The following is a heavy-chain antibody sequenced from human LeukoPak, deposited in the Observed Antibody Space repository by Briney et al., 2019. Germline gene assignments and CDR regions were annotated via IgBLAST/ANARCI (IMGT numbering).Heavy chain of an antibody. V-gene: IGHV1-8*01. CDR3: ARVGPRIVVVPAAVGV. D-gene: IGHD2-2*01. CDR1: GYTFTSYE. CDR2: MNPNSGNT. Sequence: ASVKVSCKASGYTFTSYEINWVRQATGQGLEWMGWMNPNSGNTGSAQKFQGRLTMTRNKSISTAYMELSSLRSEDTAVYYCARVGPRIVVVPAAVGVWGQGTLVTVSS. J-gene: IGHJ4*02.